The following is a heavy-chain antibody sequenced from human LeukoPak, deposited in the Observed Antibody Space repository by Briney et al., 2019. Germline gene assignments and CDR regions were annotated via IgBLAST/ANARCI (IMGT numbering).Heavy chain of an antibody. CDR2: IYYSGST. J-gene: IGHJ4*02. CDR3: ARGGDWGSSFVY. D-gene: IGHD7-27*01. Sequence: PSETLSLTCTVSGGSISSYYWSWIRQPPGKGLEWIGYIYYSGSTNYNPSLKSRVTISVDSSQNQFSLRLTSVTAADTAVYYCARGGDWGSSFVYWGQGTLVTVSS. CDR1: GGSISSYY. V-gene: IGHV4-59*08.